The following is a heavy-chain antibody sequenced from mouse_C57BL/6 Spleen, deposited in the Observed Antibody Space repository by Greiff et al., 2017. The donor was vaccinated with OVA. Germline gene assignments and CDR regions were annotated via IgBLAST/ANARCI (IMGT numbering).Heavy chain of an antibody. Sequence: QVQLQQSGPELVKPGASVKISCKASGYAFSSSWMNWVKQRPGKGLEWIGRIYPGDGDTNYNGKFKGKATLTADKSSSTAYMQLSSLTSEDSAVYFCARDGTAYYYAMDYWGEGTSDTVSS. CDR1: GYAFSSSW. J-gene: IGHJ4*01. CDR2: IYPGDGDT. CDR3: ARDGTAYYYAMDY. D-gene: IGHD4-1*01. V-gene: IGHV1-82*01.